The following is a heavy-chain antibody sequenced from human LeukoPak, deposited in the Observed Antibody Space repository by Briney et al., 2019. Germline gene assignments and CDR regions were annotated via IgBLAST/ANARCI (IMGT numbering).Heavy chain of an antibody. V-gene: IGHV3-53*01. CDR2: IYSGGST. Sequence: GGSLRLSCAASGFTVSSNYMSWVRQAPGKGLEWVSVIYSGGSTYYADSVKGRFTISRDNSKNTLYLQMNSLRAEDTAVYYCARAYSSSWYVYWGQGTLVTVSS. CDR3: ARAYSSSWYVY. CDR1: GFTVSSNY. D-gene: IGHD6-13*01. J-gene: IGHJ4*02.